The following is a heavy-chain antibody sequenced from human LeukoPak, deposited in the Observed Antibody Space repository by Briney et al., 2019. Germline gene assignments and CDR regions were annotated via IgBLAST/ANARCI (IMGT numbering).Heavy chain of an antibody. Sequence: GASVKVSCKASGYTFTGYYMHWVRQATGQGLEWMGWMNPNSGNTGYAQKFQGRVTMTRKTSISTAYMELSSLRSEDTAVYYCARGLLKYYDTSGYYHLDYWGQGTLVTVSS. D-gene: IGHD3-22*01. CDR3: ARGLLKYYDTSGYYHLDY. V-gene: IGHV1-8*02. J-gene: IGHJ4*02. CDR1: GYTFTGYY. CDR2: MNPNSGNT.